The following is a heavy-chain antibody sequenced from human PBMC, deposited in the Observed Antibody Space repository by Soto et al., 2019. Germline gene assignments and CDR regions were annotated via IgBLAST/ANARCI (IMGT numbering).Heavy chain of an antibody. CDR2: TYYTGKS. V-gene: IGHV4-39*01. CDR3: ARHPAATVTSFSGVDV. D-gene: IGHD2-21*02. CDR1: GVSISSSNYF. Sequence: KPSETLSLTCSVSGVSISSSNYFWGWIRQAPGKGPEWIGTTYYTGKSDSNPSLKSRVTVSLDTSKNQVSLNLRSVTAADAAVYYCARHPAATVTSFSGVDVWGPGTTVTVSS. J-gene: IGHJ6*02.